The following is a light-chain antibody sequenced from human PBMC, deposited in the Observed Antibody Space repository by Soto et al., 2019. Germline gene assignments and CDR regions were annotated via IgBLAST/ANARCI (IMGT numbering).Light chain of an antibody. V-gene: IGKV3-20*01. J-gene: IGKJ4*01. CDR1: QSVSSSY. CDR3: QQYGSLFPLLT. CDR2: GAS. Sequence: EIVLTQSPGTLSLSPGERATLSCRASQSVSSSYLAWYQQKPGQAPRLLIYGASSRATGIPDRFSGSGSGTDFTLTISRLEPEDFAVYYCQQYGSLFPLLTFGGGTKVEIK.